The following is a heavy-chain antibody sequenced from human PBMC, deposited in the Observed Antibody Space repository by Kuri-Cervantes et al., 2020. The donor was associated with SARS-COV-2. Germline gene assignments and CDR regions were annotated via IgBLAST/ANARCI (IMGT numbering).Heavy chain of an antibody. J-gene: IGHJ4*02. Sequence: GESLKISCAASGFTFSNAWMNWVRQAPGKGLEWVGRIKSKTDGGTTDYAAPVKDRFTISRDDSKNTLYLQMNSLKTEDTAVYYCARDGGRDGYNGGDYYFDYWGQGTLVTVSS. V-gene: IGHV3-15*07. CDR3: ARDGGRDGYNGGDYYFDY. D-gene: IGHD5-24*01. CDR1: GFTFSNAW. CDR2: IKSKTDGGTT.